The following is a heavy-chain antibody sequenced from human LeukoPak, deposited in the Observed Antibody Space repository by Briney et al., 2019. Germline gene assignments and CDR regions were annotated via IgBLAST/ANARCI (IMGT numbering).Heavy chain of an antibody. D-gene: IGHD6-19*01. J-gene: IGHJ5*02. CDR2: ISTSGNTK. CDR1: GFNFSNYE. V-gene: IGHV3-48*03. Sequence: PGGSLRLSCAASGFNFSNYEMNWVRQAPGKGLEWISHISTSGNTKYYADSVKGRFTISRDNAKNSLYLQMNSLRAEDTAVYYCAREVAVAAHNWLDPWGQGTLVTVSS. CDR3: AREVAVAAHNWLDP.